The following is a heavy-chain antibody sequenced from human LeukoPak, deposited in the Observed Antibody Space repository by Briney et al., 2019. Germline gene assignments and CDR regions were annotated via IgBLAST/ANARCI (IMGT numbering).Heavy chain of an antibody. J-gene: IGHJ6*03. D-gene: IGHD3-10*01. V-gene: IGHV4-4*07. CDR3: ARHAPSGDGYYYYYYMDV. CDR2: IYTSGST. Sequence: SETLSLTCTVSGGSITIYYWSWIRQPAGKGLEWIGRIYTSGSTNYNPSLKSRVTMSVDTSKNQFSLKLSSVTAADTAVYYCARHAPSGDGYYYYYYMDVWGKGTTVTVSS. CDR1: GGSITIYY.